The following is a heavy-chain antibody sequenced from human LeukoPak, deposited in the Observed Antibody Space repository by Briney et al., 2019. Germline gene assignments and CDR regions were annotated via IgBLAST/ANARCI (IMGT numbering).Heavy chain of an antibody. V-gene: IGHV4-38-2*02. CDR1: GYSISSGYY. D-gene: IGHD5-24*01. CDR3: ARGHGDGYNYYYYYMDL. J-gene: IGHJ6*03. Sequence: PSETLSLTCSVSGYSISSGYYWGWIRQPPGKGLEWIGSIYHSGSTYYNLSLKSRVTISVDTSKNQFSLKLSSVTAADTAVYYCARGHGDGYNYYYYYMDLWGKGTTVTVSS. CDR2: IYHSGST.